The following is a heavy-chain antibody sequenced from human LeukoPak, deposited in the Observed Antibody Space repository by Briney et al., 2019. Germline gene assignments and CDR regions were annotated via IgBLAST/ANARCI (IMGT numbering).Heavy chain of an antibody. CDR3: ARILNERTDY. CDR2: INRDGSEQ. J-gene: IGHJ4*02. V-gene: IGHV3-7*05. CDR1: EFTFNTYW. Sequence: PGGSLRLSCSASEFTFNTYWMSWVRPAPGKGLEWVANINRDGSEQYYVDSVKGRFTISRDNAKNSLFLQMNSLRVEDAAVYYCARILNERTDYWGQGTLVTVSS. D-gene: IGHD3-9*01.